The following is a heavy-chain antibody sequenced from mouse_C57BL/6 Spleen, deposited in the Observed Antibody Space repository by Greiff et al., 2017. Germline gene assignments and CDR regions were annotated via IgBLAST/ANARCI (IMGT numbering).Heavy chain of an antibody. D-gene: IGHD1-1*01. CDR2: IYPGDGDT. CDR3: ARCTTVVATDYAMDY. CDR1: GYAFSSYW. V-gene: IGHV1-80*01. J-gene: IGHJ4*01. Sequence: VQLQQSGAELVKPGASVKISCKASGYAFSSYWLNWVKQRPGKGLEWIGQIYPGDGDTNYNGKFKGKATLTADKSSSTAYMQLSSLTSEDSAVYFCARCTTVVATDYAMDYWGQGTSVTVSS.